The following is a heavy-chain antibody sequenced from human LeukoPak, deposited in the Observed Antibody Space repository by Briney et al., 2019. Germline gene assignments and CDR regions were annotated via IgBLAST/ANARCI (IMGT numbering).Heavy chain of an antibody. CDR3: AKDRGIAAAGSAEYFQH. CDR1: GFTFTTYG. D-gene: IGHD6-13*01. CDR2: IRYDGSNK. V-gene: IGHV3-30*02. Sequence: GGSRRLSWAAAGFTFTTYGMHCDRHAPSDVLEWVAFIRYDGSNKYYADSVKGRFTISRDNSKNTLYLQMNSLRAEDTAVYYCAKDRGIAAAGSAEYFQHWGQGTLVTVSS. J-gene: IGHJ1*01.